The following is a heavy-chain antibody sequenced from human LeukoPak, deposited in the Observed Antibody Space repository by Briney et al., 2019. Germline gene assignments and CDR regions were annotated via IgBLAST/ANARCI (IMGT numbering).Heavy chain of an antibody. Sequence: ASVKVSCKASGYTFTSYGISWVRQAPGQGLEWMGWISAYNGNTNYAQKLQGRVTMTTDTSTSTAYMELRSLRSDDTAVYYCASSPYYYDSSGYYYWGPGTLVTVSS. V-gene: IGHV1-18*01. CDR3: ASSPYYYDSSGYYY. CDR2: ISAYNGNT. D-gene: IGHD3-22*01. CDR1: GYTFTSYG. J-gene: IGHJ4*02.